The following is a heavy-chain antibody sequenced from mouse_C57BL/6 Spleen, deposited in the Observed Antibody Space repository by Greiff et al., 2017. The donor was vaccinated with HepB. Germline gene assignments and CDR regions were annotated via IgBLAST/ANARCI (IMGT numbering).Heavy chain of an antibody. D-gene: IGHD1-1*01. J-gene: IGHJ1*03. CDR1: GFTFNTYA. V-gene: IGHV10-3*01. Sequence: VQLKESGGGLVQPKGSLKLSCAASGFTFNTYAMNWVRQAPGKGLEWVARIRSKSSNYATYYADSVKDSFTIYRDDSQSMLYLPMNNLKTEDTAMYYCVRDPITTDHFDVWGTGTTVTVSS. CDR3: VRDPITTDHFDV. CDR2: IRSKSSNYAT.